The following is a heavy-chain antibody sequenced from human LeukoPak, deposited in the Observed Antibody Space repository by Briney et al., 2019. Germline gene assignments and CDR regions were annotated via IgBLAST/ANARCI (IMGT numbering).Heavy chain of an antibody. CDR2: ISSSGDTI. Sequence: PGGSLRLSCAASSFTFSSYSMNWVRQAPGKGLEWVSFISSSGDTIYYADSVKGRFTISRDNAKSSLYLQMNSLRAEDTAVYYCARDLRTSGYSSSWRDYWGQGTLVTVSS. D-gene: IGHD6-13*01. CDR3: ARDLRTSGYSSSWRDY. CDR1: SFTFSSYS. J-gene: IGHJ4*02. V-gene: IGHV3-48*04.